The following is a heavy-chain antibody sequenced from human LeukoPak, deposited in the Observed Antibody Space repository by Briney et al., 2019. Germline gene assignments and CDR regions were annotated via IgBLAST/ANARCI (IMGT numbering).Heavy chain of an antibody. V-gene: IGHV1-2*02. CDR1: GYTFTSYY. CDR2: INPNSGGT. J-gene: IGHJ4*02. D-gene: IGHD5-18*01. Sequence: ASVKVSCKASGYTFTSYYMHWVRQAPGQGLEWMGWINPNSGGTNYAQKFQGRVTMTRDTSISKAYMELSRLRSDDTAVYYCARDGQLSVLGDYWGQGTLVTVSS. CDR3: ARDGQLSVLGDY.